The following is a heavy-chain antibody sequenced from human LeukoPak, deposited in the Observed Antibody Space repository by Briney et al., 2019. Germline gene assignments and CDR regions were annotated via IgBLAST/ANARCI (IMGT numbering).Heavy chain of an antibody. V-gene: IGHV3-48*03. CDR1: GFTFSSYE. CDR2: ISSSGSTI. D-gene: IGHD3-22*01. CDR3: ATGITMIPQRSYYFDY. J-gene: IGHJ4*02. Sequence: PGGSLRLSCAASGFTFSSYEMNWVRQAPGKGLEWVSYISSSGSTIYYADSVKGRFTISRDNAKNSLYLQMNSLRAEDTAVYYCATGITMIPQRSYYFDYWGQGTLVTVSS.